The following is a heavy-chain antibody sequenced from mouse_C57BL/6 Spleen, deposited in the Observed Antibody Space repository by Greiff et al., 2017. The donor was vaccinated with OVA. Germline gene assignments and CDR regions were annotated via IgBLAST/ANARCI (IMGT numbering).Heavy chain of an antibody. CDR2: IHPNSGST. V-gene: IGHV1-64*01. Sequence: QVQLQQPGAELVKPGASVKLSCKASGYTFTSYWMHWVKQRPGQGLEWIGMIHPNSGSTNYNEKFKSKATLTVDKSSSTAYMRLSSLTSEDSAVDYCAREGNLDSSDYWGQGTTLTVSS. J-gene: IGHJ2*01. CDR3: AREGNLDSSDY. CDR1: GYTFTSYW. D-gene: IGHD3-2*01.